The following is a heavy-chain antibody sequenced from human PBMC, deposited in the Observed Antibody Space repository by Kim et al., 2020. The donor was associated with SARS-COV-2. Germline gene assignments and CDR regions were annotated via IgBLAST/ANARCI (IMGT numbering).Heavy chain of an antibody. CDR3: ARDGARAEYGDYGGFDY. J-gene: IGHJ4*02. CDR2: IWYDGSNK. Sequence: GGSLRLSCAASGFTFSSYGMHWVRQAPGKGLEWVAVIWYDGSNKYYADSVKGRFTISRDNSKNTLYLQMNSLRAEDTAVYYCARDGARAEYGDYGGFDYWGQGPLVTVSS. CDR1: GFTFSSYG. D-gene: IGHD4-17*01. V-gene: IGHV3-33*01.